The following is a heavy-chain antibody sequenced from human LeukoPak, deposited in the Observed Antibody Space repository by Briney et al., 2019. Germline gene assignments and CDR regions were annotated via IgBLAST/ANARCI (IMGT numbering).Heavy chain of an antibody. D-gene: IGHD1-14*01. Sequence: GSLRLSCTASGFSFSFSDSYWIWIRQAPGKGLEWVSYISKSGSTIYYPDSVKGRFTISRDNAKNSVYLQMNSLRAEDTAVYYCARGPGNRGYFDYWGQGTLVTVSS. J-gene: IGHJ4*02. CDR1: GFSFSFSDSY. V-gene: IGHV3-11*01. CDR3: ARGPGNRGYFDY. CDR2: ISKSGSTI.